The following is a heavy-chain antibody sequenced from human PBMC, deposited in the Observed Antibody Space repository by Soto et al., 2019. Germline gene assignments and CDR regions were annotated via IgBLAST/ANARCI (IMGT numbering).Heavy chain of an antibody. CDR2: INPNSGGT. V-gene: IGHV1-2*04. CDR1: GYTFTGYY. Sequence: ASVKVSCKASGYTFTGYYMHWVRQAPGQGLEWMGWINPNSGGTNYAQKYQGWVTMTRDTSISTAYMELGRLRSDATAVYYCARGRVESTYYYDSSGYSSGGNYYGMDVWGQGTTVTVSS. CDR3: ARGRVESTYYYDSSGYSSGGNYYGMDV. D-gene: IGHD3-22*01. J-gene: IGHJ6*02.